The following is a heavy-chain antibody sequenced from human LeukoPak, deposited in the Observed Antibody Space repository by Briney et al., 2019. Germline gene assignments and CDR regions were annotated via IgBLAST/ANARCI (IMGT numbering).Heavy chain of an antibody. J-gene: IGHJ4*02. D-gene: IGHD2-2*01. Sequence: SETLSLTCIVSGVSISSSSYYWGWIRQPPGKGLEWIGNIYHSGSTSYNPSLKSRVTISVDTSKNQFSLKLSSVTAADTAVYYCARLGVGYCISTSCYEFDYWGQGTLVTVSS. CDR1: GVSISSSSYY. CDR3: ARLGVGYCISTSCYEFDY. CDR2: IYHSGST. V-gene: IGHV4-39*01.